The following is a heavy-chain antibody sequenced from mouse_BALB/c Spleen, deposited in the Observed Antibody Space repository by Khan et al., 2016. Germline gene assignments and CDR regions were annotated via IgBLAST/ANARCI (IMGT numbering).Heavy chain of an antibody. D-gene: IGHD1-1*01. Sequence: QVQLQQPGAELVRPGASVKLSCKASGHPFTTYWMNWVKQRSEQGLEWIGRIDPYDSETHYDQKFKDKAILTVDKSSSTAYMQLSGLTSEDSAVYYCARGSTVFDFWGQGTTLTVSS. J-gene: IGHJ2*01. CDR2: IDPYDSET. CDR3: ARGSTVFDF. V-gene: IGHV1-52*01. CDR1: GHPFTTYW.